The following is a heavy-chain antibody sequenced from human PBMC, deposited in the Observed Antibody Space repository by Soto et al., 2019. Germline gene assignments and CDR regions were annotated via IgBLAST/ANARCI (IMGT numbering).Heavy chain of an antibody. J-gene: IGHJ4*02. CDR2: ISYDGSNK. D-gene: IGHD6-6*01. V-gene: IGHV3-30*18. Sequence: GGPLRLSCAASGFTFSSYGMHWVRQAPGKGLELVAVISYDGSNKYYAGTVKGRFTISRDNSKNKLNLQINSLRAEDTAVYYCAKGSIALDYWGQGTLVTISS. CDR3: AKGSIALDY. CDR1: GFTFSSYG.